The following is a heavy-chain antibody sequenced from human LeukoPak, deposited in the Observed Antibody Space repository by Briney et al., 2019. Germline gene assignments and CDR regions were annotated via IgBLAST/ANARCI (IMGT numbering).Heavy chain of an antibody. CDR3: ARDRVAVAVTGGGY. CDR1: GGSFSGYY. J-gene: IGHJ4*02. D-gene: IGHD6-19*01. Sequence: KPSETLSLTCAVYGGSFSGYYWSWIRQPPGKGLEWIGSIYYSGNTYYNPSLKSRVTISVDTSKNQFSLKLSSVTAADTAVYYCARDRVAVAVTGGGYWGQGTLVTVSS. CDR2: IYYSGNT. V-gene: IGHV4-34*01.